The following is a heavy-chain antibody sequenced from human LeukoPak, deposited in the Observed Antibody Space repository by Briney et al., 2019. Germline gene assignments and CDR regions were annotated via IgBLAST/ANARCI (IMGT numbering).Heavy chain of an antibody. V-gene: IGHV3-33*05. CDR3: ARAVGPYDY. D-gene: IGHD3-10*01. J-gene: IGHJ4*02. CDR1: GFSFSSYG. CDR2: ISYHGSNK. Sequence: GGSLRLSCASSGFSFSSYGMHWVRQAPGKGLEWVALISYHGSNKYYADSVKGRFTISRDNSKNTLYLQMNNLSADDTAVYYCARAVGPYDYWGQGTLVTLSS.